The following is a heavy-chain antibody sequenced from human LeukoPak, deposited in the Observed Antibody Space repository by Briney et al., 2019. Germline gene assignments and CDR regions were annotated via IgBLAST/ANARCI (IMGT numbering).Heavy chain of an antibody. D-gene: IGHD2-15*01. CDR3: ARDLGYCSGGSCQWFDP. CDR2: IIPIFGTA. V-gene: IGHV1-69*05. CDR1: GYTFTSYG. Sequence: SVKVSCKASGYTFTSYGISWVRQAPGQGLEWMGGIIPIFGTANYAQKFQGRVTITTDESTSTAYMELSSLRSEDTAVYYCARDLGYCSGGSCQWFDPWGQGTLVTVSS. J-gene: IGHJ5*02.